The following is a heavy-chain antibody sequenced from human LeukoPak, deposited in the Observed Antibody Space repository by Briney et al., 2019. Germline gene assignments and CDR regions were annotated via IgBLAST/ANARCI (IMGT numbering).Heavy chain of an antibody. CDR2: IYTSGST. J-gene: IGHJ4*02. CDR3: ATTYCSSTSCYSFDY. D-gene: IGHD2-2*02. CDR1: GGSISSGSYY. V-gene: IGHV4-61*02. Sequence: PSQTLSLTCTVSGGSISSGSYYWSWIRQPAGKGLEWIGRIYTSGSTNYNPSLKSRVTISVDTSKNQFSLKLSSVTAADTAVYYCATTYCSSTSCYSFDYWGQGTLVTVSS.